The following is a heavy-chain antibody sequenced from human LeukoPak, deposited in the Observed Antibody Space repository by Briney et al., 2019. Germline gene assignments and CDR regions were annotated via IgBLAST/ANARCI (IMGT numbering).Heavy chain of an antibody. Sequence: SETLSLTCTVSGGSVSSGSYYWSWIRQPPGKGLEWIGYIYYSGSTYYNPSLKSRVTISVDTSKNQFSLKLSSATAADTAVYYCARHDRIIASPLVWGQGTLVTVSS. CDR3: ARHDRIIASPLV. CDR1: GGSVSSGSYY. V-gene: IGHV4-61*01. CDR2: IYYSGST. D-gene: IGHD6-13*01. J-gene: IGHJ4*02.